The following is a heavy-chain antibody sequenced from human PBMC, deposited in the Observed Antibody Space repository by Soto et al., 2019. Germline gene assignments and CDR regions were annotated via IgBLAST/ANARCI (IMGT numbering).Heavy chain of an antibody. Sequence: GGSLRLSCAASGFAFRTYAMAWVRQAPGKGLEWVSGIWGSGDRTFYANSVKGRFTISRDNSRNTLCLQMYSLTAEDTALYYCAKTGAYCGGDCSRYFYGMDVWGQGTTATVSS. J-gene: IGHJ6*02. CDR3: AKTGAYCGGDCSRYFYGMDV. V-gene: IGHV3-23*01. CDR2: IWGSGDRT. CDR1: GFAFRTYA. D-gene: IGHD2-21*02.